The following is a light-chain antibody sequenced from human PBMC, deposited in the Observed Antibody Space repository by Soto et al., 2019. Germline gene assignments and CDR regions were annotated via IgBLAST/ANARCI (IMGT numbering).Light chain of an antibody. J-gene: IGKJ1*01. CDR2: GAS. CDR1: QSVSSY. Sequence: ILLTPSPGTLSVSPGERATLSCRASQSVSSYLAWYQQKPGQAPRLLIYGASARATGIPDRFSGSGSGTDYTLTISRLEPEDFAVYYCQQYGSSPRTFGQGTKVDI. V-gene: IGKV3-20*01. CDR3: QQYGSSPRT.